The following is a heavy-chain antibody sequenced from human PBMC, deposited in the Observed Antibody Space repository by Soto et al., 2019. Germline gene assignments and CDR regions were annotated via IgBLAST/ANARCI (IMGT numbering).Heavy chain of an antibody. V-gene: IGHV3-9*01. J-gene: IGHJ5*02. CDR3: ARSRGLAGRPLDL. Sequence: GGSLRLSCAASGFTFDDYAMHWVRQAPGKGLEWVSGITWNSGDKTYTGSVKGRFSISRDNAENSLYLHMNSLRPEDTAFYYCARSRGLAGRPLDLWGQGTLVTVSS. D-gene: IGHD6-6*01. CDR1: GFTFDDYA. CDR2: ITWNSGDK.